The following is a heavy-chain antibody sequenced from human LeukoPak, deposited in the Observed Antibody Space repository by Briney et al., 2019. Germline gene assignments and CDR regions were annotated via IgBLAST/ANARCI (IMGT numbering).Heavy chain of an antibody. D-gene: IGHD3-16*02. CDR1: GFTFNSYA. CDR3: AKTLEDVWGSYRYPPYGMDV. CDR2: ISGSGGST. V-gene: IGHV3-23*01. Sequence: GGSLRLSCGASGFTFNSYAMSWVRQAPGKGLEWVSAISGSGGSTYYADSVKGRFTISGDNSKNTLYLQMNSLRAEDTAVYYCAKTLEDVWGSYRYPPYGMDVWGQGTTVTVSS. J-gene: IGHJ6*02.